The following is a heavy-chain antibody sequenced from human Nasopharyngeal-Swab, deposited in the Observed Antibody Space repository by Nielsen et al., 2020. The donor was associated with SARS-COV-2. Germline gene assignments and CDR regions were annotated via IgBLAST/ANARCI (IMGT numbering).Heavy chain of an antibody. CDR2: ISSSSSYI. CDR1: GFTFSSYS. J-gene: IGHJ4*02. CDR3: ARDSSSWYDYCDY. D-gene: IGHD6-13*01. Sequence: GESLKISCAASGFTFSSYSMNWVRQAPGKGLEWVSSISSSSSYIYYADSVKGRFTISRDNAKNSLYLQMNSLRAEDTAVYYCARDSSSWYDYCDYWGQGTLVTVPS. V-gene: IGHV3-21*01.